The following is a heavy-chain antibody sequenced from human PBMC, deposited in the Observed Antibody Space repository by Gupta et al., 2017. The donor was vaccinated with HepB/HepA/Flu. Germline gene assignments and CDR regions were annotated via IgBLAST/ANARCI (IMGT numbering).Heavy chain of an antibody. D-gene: IGHD1-1*01. CDR1: GGSFSGYY. V-gene: IGHV4-34*01. CDR3: ARGPTRERHSDY. Sequence: QVQLQQWGAGLLKPSETLSLTCAVYGGSFSGYYWSWIRQPPGKGLEWIGEINHSGSTNYNPSLKSRVTISVDTSKNQFSLKLSSVTAADTAVYYCARGPTRERHSDYWGQGTLVTVSS. J-gene: IGHJ4*02. CDR2: INHSGST.